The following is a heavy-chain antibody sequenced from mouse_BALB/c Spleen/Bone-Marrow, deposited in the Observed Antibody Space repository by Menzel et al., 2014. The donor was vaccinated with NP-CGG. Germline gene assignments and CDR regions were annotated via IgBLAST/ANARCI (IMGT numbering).Heavy chain of an antibody. CDR3: ARDDYAY. CDR2: IYPSTGYT. V-gene: IGHV1-7*01. CDR1: GYTFTSYW. J-gene: IGHJ3*01. D-gene: IGHD2-4*01. Sequence: VQLHQSGAELAKPGASVKMSCRASGYTFTSYWMHWVKQRPGQGLEWIGYIYPSTGYTEHNQKFKDKAIMTADKSSSTAYMQLSSLTSEDSAVYYCARDDYAYWGQGTLVTVSA.